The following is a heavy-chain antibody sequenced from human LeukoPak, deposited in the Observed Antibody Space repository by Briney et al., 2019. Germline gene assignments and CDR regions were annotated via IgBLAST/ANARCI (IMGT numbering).Heavy chain of an antibody. V-gene: IGHV4-59*01. CDR2: IYYSGST. D-gene: IGHD5-24*01. CDR1: GGSFSGYY. Sequence: SETLSLTCAVYGGSFSGYYWSWIRQPPGKGLEWIGYIYYSGSTNYNPSLKSRVTISVDTSKNQFSLKLSSVTAADTAVYYCARDAKTRDGYPYYYYYYYMDVWGKGTTVTVSS. J-gene: IGHJ6*03. CDR3: ARDAKTRDGYPYYYYYYYMDV.